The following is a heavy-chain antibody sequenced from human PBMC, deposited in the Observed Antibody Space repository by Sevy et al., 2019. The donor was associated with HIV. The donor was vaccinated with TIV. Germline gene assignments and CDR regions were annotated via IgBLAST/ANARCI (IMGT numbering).Heavy chain of an antibody. J-gene: IGHJ6*02. Sequence: GGSLRLSCAASGFTFSDYYMSWIRQAPGKGLEWVSYISSSSSYTNYADSVKGRFTISRDNAKNSLYLQMNSLRAEDTAVYYCATRWPSIGEGMDVWGQGTTVTVSS. CDR2: ISSSSSYT. V-gene: IGHV3-11*06. CDR3: ATRWPSIGEGMDV. D-gene: IGHD4-17*01. CDR1: GFTFSDYY.